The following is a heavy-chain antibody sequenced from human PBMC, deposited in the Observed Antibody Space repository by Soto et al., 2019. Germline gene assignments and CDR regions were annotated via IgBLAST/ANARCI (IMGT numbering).Heavy chain of an antibody. CDR1: GYTFTNYG. J-gene: IGHJ5*02. CDR3: ARVLNSGTNLQS. CDR2: ITVYNGFT. V-gene: IGHV1-18*04. D-gene: IGHD1-7*01. Sequence: QVQLLQPGTEVKKPGASVKVSCKASGYTFTNYGISWVRQAPGQGLEWMGWITVYNGFTNYAQKFQGRITMTTDTTTSTVYMELRRLTSADTAVYYCARVLNSGTNLQSWGQGTLLTVSS.